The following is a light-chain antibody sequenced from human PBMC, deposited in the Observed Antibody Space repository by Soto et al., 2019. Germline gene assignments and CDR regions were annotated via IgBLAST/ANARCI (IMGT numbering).Light chain of an antibody. CDR3: SSYTTSYFYV. J-gene: IGLJ1*01. Sequence: QSPLTQPASVSGSPGQSITISCTRSGRDIGAYDYVSWYQQHPGKAPKLLIYGVKNRPSGVSYRFSASKSAFTASLTISGLQAEDEAHYYCSSYTTSYFYVFGPGTKVTVL. CDR2: GVK. CDR1: GRDIGAYDY. V-gene: IGLV2-14*01.